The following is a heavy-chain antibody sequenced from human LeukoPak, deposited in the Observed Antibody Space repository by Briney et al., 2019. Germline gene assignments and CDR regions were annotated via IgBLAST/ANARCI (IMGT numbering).Heavy chain of an antibody. D-gene: IGHD5-12*01. CDR2: IYYSGST. V-gene: IGHV4-59*01. CDR3: ARGYSGYDPTYFDY. CDR1: GGSLSSYY. Sequence: PSETLSLTCTVSGGSLSSYYWSWIRQPPGKGLEWIGYIYYSGSTKYNPSLKSRVTISGDTSKKQFALKLSSVTAADTAVYYCARGYSGYDPTYFDYWGQGTLVTVSS. J-gene: IGHJ4*02.